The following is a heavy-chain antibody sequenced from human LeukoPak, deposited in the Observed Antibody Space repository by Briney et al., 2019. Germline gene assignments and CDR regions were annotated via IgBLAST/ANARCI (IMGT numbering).Heavy chain of an antibody. V-gene: IGHV3-23*01. CDR2: IRGSGSST. CDR1: GFTFTSYG. Sequence: GGSLRLSCAASGFTFTSYGMTWVRQAPGKGLEWVSAIRGSGSSTFYADSVKGRFTVSRDNSKNTLYLQMNSLRAEDTAVYYCARDQTALHYDNWLDPWGQGTLVTVSS. CDR3: ARDQTALHYDNWLDP. J-gene: IGHJ5*02. D-gene: IGHD3-16*01.